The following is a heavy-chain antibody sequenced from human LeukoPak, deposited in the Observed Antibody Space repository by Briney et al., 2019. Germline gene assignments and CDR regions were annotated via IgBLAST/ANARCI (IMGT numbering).Heavy chain of an antibody. CDR2: INTGGSEK. D-gene: IGHD6-19*01. CDR1: GFTFSYLW. CDR3: ARCSGWEFKI. J-gene: IGHJ4*02. Sequence: PGGSLRLSCAASGFTFSYLWMSWVRQAPGKGLEWVANINTGGSEKNYVDSVKGRFTISRDNAKNSQYLQMDSLRAEDTAIYYCARCSGWEFKIWGQGNMVTVSS. V-gene: IGHV3-7*01.